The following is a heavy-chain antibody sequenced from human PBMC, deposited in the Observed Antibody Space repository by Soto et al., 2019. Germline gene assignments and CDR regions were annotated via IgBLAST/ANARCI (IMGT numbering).Heavy chain of an antibody. CDR3: ARSGKVVTMIEY. CDR1: GESVSSNSAA. D-gene: IGHD3-22*01. J-gene: IGHJ4*02. CDR2: TYYRSKWYN. V-gene: IGHV6-1*01. Sequence: SQTLSLTCAISGESVSSNSAAWKWIRESPSRGLEWLGRTYYRSKWYNDYAVSVKSRITINPDTSKNQFSLQLNSVTPEDTAVYYCARSGKVVTMIEYWGQGTLVTVSS.